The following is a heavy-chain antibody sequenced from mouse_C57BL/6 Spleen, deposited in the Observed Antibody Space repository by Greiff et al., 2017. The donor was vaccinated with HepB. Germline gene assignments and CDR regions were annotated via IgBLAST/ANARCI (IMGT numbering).Heavy chain of an antibody. J-gene: IGHJ2*01. CDR1: GYAFTSSW. CDR2: IYPGDGDT. V-gene: IGHV1-82*01. Sequence: VQLQQSGPELVKPGASVKISCKASGYAFTSSWMNWVKQRPGKGLEWIGRIYPGDGDTNYNGKFKGKATLTADKSSSTAYMQLSSLTSEDSAVYVCARGRDVYFDYWGQGTTLTVSS. D-gene: IGHD3-3*01. CDR3: ARGRDVYFDY.